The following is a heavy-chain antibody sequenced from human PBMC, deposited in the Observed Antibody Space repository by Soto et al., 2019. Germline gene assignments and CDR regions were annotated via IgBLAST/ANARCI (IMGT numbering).Heavy chain of an antibody. J-gene: IGHJ6*02. D-gene: IGHD2-2*01. V-gene: IGHV3-43*02. Sequence: PGGSLRLSCAASGFTFSNYAMRWVRQAPGKGLEWVSLISWDGGSTYYADSVKGRFTISRDNSKNSLYLQMNSLRTEDTALYYCAKDLLPAADAHYYYGMDVWGQGTTVTVSS. CDR3: AKDLLPAADAHYYYGMDV. CDR2: ISWDGGST. CDR1: GFTFSNYA.